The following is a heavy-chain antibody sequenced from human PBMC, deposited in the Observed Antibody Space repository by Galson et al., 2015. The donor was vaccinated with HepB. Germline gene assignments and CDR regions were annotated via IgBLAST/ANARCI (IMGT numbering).Heavy chain of an antibody. CDR2: INSDGSST. D-gene: IGHD6-19*01. CDR3: ASSPYSSGWYRD. J-gene: IGHJ4*02. V-gene: IGHV3-74*01. Sequence: SLRLSCAASGFTLSSYWMHWVRQAPGKGLVWVSRINSDGSSTSYADSVKGRFTISRDNAKNTLYLQMNSLRAEDTAVFYCASSPYSSGWYRDWGQGTLVTVSS. CDR1: GFTLSSYW.